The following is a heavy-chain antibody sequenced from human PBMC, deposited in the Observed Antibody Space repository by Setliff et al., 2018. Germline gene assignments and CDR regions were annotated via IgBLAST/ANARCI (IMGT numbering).Heavy chain of an antibody. Sequence: ASVKVSCKTSGYNFITLGINWVRQAPGQGLEWVGWISPYSGKTDYAQKFQGRVIMTIDSATTTAYMELKTLRSDDTAVYYCARWRSAAAGIGWEYFQHWGQGTLVTVSS. D-gene: IGHD6-13*01. V-gene: IGHV1-18*01. CDR1: GYNFITLG. J-gene: IGHJ1*01. CDR3: ARWRSAAAGIGWEYFQH. CDR2: ISPYSGKT.